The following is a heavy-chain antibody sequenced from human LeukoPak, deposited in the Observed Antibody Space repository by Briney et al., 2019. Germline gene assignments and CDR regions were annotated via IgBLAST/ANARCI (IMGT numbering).Heavy chain of an antibody. CDR3: AREAYGSGKRYFDY. CDR2: IDSDENGGSGT. V-gene: IGHV3-74*03. Sequence: SGGSLRLSCAASGFIFSNYWMHWVRQVPGKGLLWVSRIDSDENGGSGTMYADSVKGRFTISRDNAMNTRYLHMNSLRVEDTAVFYCAREAYGSGKRYFDYWGQGTLVTVSS. J-gene: IGHJ4*02. CDR1: GFIFSNYW. D-gene: IGHD3-10*01.